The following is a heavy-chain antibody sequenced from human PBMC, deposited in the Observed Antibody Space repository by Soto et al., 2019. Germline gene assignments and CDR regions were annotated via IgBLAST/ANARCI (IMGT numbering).Heavy chain of an antibody. Sequence: QLQLQESGPGLVEPSETLSLTCTVSGGSISSSSYYWGWIRPPPGKGLEWIGSITYSGTTYYNPSLKSRVTISVDSSKKQFSLKLSSVTAADTALYYCARDNSNGWCNIDHWGQGTLGTVSS. CDR2: ITYSGTT. J-gene: IGHJ4*02. CDR3: ARDNSNGWCNIDH. V-gene: IGHV4-39*02. CDR1: GGSISSSSYY. D-gene: IGHD6-19*01.